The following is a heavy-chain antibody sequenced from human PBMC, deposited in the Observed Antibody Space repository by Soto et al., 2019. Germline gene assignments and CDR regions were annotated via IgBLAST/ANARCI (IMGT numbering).Heavy chain of an antibody. J-gene: IGHJ4*02. D-gene: IGHD4-17*01. Sequence: QVQLVQSGAEVKKPGSSVKVSCKASGGTFSSYAISWVRQAPGQGLEWMGGIIPIFGTANYAQKFQGRGTMTADESKSTACRELSSLISEDTAVYYCARVGGDGDYGGGAFDYWGQGTLVTVSS. CDR1: GGTFSSYA. V-gene: IGHV1-69*01. CDR3: ARVGGDGDYGGGAFDY. CDR2: IIPIFGTA.